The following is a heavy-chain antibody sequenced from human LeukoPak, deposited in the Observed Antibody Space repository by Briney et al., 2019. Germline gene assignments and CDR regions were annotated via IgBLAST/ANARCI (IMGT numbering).Heavy chain of an antibody. CDR1: GYSISNDYY. D-gene: IGHD4-17*01. CDR3: AGISTGSCFRH. V-gene: IGHV4-38-2*02. Sequence: SETLSLTCSVSGYSISNDYYWGWIRQSPEKGLEWLGSISHSGSTCYNPSLRSRVTISRDMPKNQFSLDLNSVTAADTAVYYCAGISTGSCFRHWGQGTLVTVSS. J-gene: IGHJ1*01. CDR2: ISHSGST.